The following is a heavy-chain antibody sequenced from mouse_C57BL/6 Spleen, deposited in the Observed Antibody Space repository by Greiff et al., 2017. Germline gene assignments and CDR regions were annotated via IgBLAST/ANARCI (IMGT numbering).Heavy chain of an antibody. CDR1: GYTFTSYW. J-gene: IGHJ1*03. V-gene: IGHV1-50*01. CDR3: ARGLFTTVVAGGYFDV. Sequence: QVQLQQPGAELVKPGASVKLSCKASGYTFTSYWLQWVKQRPGQGLEWIGEIDPSDSYTNYNPKFKGQAPLTVDTSSSTAYMQLSSLTSEDSAVYYCARGLFTTVVAGGYFDVWGTGTTVTVSS. D-gene: IGHD1-1*01. CDR2: IDPSDSYT.